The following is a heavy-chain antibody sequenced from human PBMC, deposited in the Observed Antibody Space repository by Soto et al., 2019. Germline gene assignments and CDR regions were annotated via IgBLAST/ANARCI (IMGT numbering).Heavy chain of an antibody. CDR2: IIPIFGTA. J-gene: IGHJ6*02. Sequence: SVKVSCKASGGTFSIYGFSWVRQAPGQGLEWMGGIIPIFGTANYAQKFQGRVTITADESTSTAYMELSSLRSEDTAVYYCARDPAGSGRHNYYGMDVWGQGTTVTVSS. D-gene: IGHD3-10*01. CDR1: GGTFSIYG. CDR3: ARDPAGSGRHNYYGMDV. V-gene: IGHV1-69*13.